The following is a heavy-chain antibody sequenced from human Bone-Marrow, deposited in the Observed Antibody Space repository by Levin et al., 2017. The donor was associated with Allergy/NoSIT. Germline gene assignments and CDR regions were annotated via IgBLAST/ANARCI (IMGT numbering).Heavy chain of an antibody. CDR2: SKSNTDDGTT. CDR3: SIDRYCSKTNCFESFDF. J-gene: IGHJ4*02. D-gene: IGHD2-2*01. V-gene: IGHV3-15*01. Sequence: GGSLRLSCVGSGFLFSHAWMSWVRQAPGKGLEWVGRSKSNTDDGTTDYAAPVKGGFTFSRDDSKNTLFLQMNSLKTEDTAVYYCSIDRYCSKTNCFESFDFWGQGTLVTVSS. CDR1: GFLFSHAW.